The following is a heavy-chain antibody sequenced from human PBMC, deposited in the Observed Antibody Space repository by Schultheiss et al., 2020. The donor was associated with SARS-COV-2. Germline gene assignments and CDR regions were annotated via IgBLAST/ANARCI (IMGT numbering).Heavy chain of an antibody. D-gene: IGHD2-2*01. J-gene: IGHJ6*02. CDR3: ARMMVDLYCSSTRYYYYGMDV. CDR2: IYWNDDK. Sequence: SGPTLVKPTQTLTLTCTFSGFSLSTSGVGVGWIRQPPGKALEWLALIYWNDDKRYSPSLKTRLTISKDTSKSQVVLTMTNMDPVDTATYYCARMMVDLYCSSTRYYYYGMDVWGQGTTVTVSS. CDR1: GFSLSTSGVG. V-gene: IGHV2-5*01.